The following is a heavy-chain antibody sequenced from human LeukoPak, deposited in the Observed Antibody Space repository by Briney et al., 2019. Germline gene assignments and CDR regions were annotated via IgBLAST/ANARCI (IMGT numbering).Heavy chain of an antibody. CDR2: IDSSGGCM. CDR1: GFTFSSYW. Sequence: GGSLRLSCAASGFTFSSYWMHWVRQAPGKGLEWVSSIDSSGGCMFYADSVKGRFIISRDNAKDSLYLQMNSLRVEDTAVYYCLRGDRRDYWGQGTLVTVSS. CDR3: LRGDRRDY. J-gene: IGHJ4*02. V-gene: IGHV3-21*06.